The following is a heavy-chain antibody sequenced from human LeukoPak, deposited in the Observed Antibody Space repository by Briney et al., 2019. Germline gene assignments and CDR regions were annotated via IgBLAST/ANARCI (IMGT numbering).Heavy chain of an antibody. D-gene: IGHD2-15*01. CDR3: ARDPTPRYCSGGSCYTHYGMDV. V-gene: IGHV3-21*01. Sequence: GGSLRLSCAASGFTFRSYTMHWVRQAPGKGLEWVSSISSCSSYIYYADSVKGRITISRDNAKNSLYLQMNSLRAEDTAVYYCARDPTPRYCSGGSCYTHYGMDVWGQGTTVTVSS. J-gene: IGHJ6*02. CDR1: GFTFRSYT. CDR2: ISSCSSYI.